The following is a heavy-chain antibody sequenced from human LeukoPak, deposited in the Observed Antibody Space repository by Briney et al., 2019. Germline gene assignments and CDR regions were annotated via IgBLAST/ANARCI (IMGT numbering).Heavy chain of an antibody. J-gene: IGHJ4*02. CDR3: ARSAVKAYSGSYDFDY. CDR1: GYTFTSYG. V-gene: IGHV1-18*01. D-gene: IGHD1-26*01. Sequence: ASVKVSCKASGYTFTSYGISWVRQAPGQGLEWMGWISAYNGNTNYAQKLQGRVTMTTDTSTSTAYMELRSLRSDDTAVYYCARSAVKAYSGSYDFDYWGQGTLVTVSS. CDR2: ISAYNGNT.